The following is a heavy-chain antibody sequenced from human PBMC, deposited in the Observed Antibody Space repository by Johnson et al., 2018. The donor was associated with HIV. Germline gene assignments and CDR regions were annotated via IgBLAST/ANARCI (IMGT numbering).Heavy chain of an antibody. CDR3: AKVGATVITPRGEAFDI. CDR1: GFTFSTYA. Sequence: QVQLVESGGGLAQPGGSLRLSCAASGFTFSTYAMTWVRQAPGQGLEWVAVISYDGSNNYYADSVKGRFPISRDNSKNTLYPQMNRLRAEDTAVYYCAKVGATVITPRGEAFDIWGQGTMVTVSS. D-gene: IGHD4-23*01. J-gene: IGHJ3*02. CDR2: ISYDGSNN. V-gene: IGHV3-30*18.